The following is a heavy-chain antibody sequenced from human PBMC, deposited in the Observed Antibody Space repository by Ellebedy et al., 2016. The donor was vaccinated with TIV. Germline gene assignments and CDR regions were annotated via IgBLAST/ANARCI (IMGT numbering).Heavy chain of an antibody. CDR1: GGSISSYY. J-gene: IGHJ4*02. D-gene: IGHD5-24*01. Sequence: SETLSLXCTVSGGSISSYYWSWIRQPPGKGLEWIGYIYHSGSTYYNPSLKSRVTISVDRSKNQFSLKLSSVTAADTAVYYCATIRDGYKDYFDYWGQGTLVTVSS. V-gene: IGHV4-59*01. CDR3: ATIRDGYKDYFDY. CDR2: IYHSGST.